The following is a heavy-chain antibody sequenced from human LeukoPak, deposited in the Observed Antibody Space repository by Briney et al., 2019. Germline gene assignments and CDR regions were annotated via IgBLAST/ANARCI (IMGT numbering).Heavy chain of an antibody. CDR3: ASDNWNYNY. V-gene: IGHV3-7*01. CDR2: INQDGSEK. J-gene: IGHJ4*02. Sequence: PGGSLRLSCAASGFTFSNFWMSWVRQAPGKGLEWVANINQDGSEKYYVDSVKGRFTISRDNAKNSLYLQMNSLRAEDMAVYYCASDNWNYNYWGQGTLVTVSS. CDR1: GFTFSNFW. D-gene: IGHD1-7*01.